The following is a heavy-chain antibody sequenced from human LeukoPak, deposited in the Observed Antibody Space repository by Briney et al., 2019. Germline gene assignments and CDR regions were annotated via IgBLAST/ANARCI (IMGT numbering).Heavy chain of an antibody. CDR3: ARVEDSSGYYSAFDY. Sequence: ASVKVSCKASGGTFSSYAISWVRQAPGQGLEWMGGIIPIFGTANYAQKFQGRATITADESTSTAYMELSSLRSEDTAVYYCARVEDSSGYYSAFDYWGQGTLVTVSS. CDR2: IIPIFGTA. D-gene: IGHD3-22*01. V-gene: IGHV1-69*13. J-gene: IGHJ4*02. CDR1: GGTFSSYA.